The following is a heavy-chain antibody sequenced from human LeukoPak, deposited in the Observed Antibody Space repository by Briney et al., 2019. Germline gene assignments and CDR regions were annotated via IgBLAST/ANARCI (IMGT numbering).Heavy chain of an antibody. Sequence: SETLSLTCTVSGGSISSGDYYWSWIRQPPGKGLEWIGYIYYSGSTYYNPSLKSRVAISVDTSKNQFSLKLSSVTAADTAVYYCARDTSGGSPAFDYWGQGTLVTVSS. J-gene: IGHJ4*02. CDR2: IYYSGST. CDR1: GGSISSGDYY. D-gene: IGHD2-15*01. CDR3: ARDTSGGSPAFDY. V-gene: IGHV4-30-4*01.